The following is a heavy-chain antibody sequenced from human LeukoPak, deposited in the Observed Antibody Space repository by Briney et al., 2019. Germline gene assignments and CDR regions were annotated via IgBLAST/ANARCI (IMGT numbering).Heavy chain of an antibody. J-gene: IGHJ6*02. CDR3: ARGLSRRGMDV. Sequence: GGSLRLSCAASGFTFSNYWMSWVRQAPGKGLEWVSVIYSGGSTYYADSVKGRFTISRDNSKNTLYLQMNSLRAEDTAVYYCARGLSRRGMDVWGQGTTVTVSS. CDR1: GFTFSNYW. V-gene: IGHV3-53*01. CDR2: IYSGGST.